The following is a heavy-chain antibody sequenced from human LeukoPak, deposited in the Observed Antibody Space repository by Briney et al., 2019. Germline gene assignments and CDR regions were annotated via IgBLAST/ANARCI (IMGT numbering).Heavy chain of an antibody. CDR2: IYSGGST. V-gene: IGHV3-53*01. Sequence: GGSLRLSCAASGFTFYTYAMSWVRQAPGKGLEWVSVIYSGGSTYYADSVKGRFTISRDNSKNTLYLQMNSLRAEDTAVYYCARDNYYYYMDVWGKGTTVTVSS. CDR1: GFTFYTYA. J-gene: IGHJ6*03. CDR3: ARDNYYYYMDV.